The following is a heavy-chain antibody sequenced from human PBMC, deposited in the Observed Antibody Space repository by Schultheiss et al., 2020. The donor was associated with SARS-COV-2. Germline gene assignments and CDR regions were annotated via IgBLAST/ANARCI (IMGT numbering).Heavy chain of an antibody. CDR2: ITSSSGYI. V-gene: IGHV3-21*01. CDR1: GFTFSNAW. CDR3: ARDYCSSTSCYEPYYYYGMDV. D-gene: IGHD2-2*01. Sequence: GGSLRLSCAASGFTFSNAWMSWVRQAPGKGLEWVSSITSSSGYIYYADSVKGRFTISRDNAKNSLYLQMNSLRAEDTAVYYCARDYCSSTSCYEPYYYYGMDVWGQGTTVTVSS. J-gene: IGHJ6*02.